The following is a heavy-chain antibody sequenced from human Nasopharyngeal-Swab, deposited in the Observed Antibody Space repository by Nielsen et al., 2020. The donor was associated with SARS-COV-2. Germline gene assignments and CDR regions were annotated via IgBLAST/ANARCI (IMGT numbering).Heavy chain of an antibody. D-gene: IGHD3-3*01. CDR1: GGSISSGGYY. CDR2: IYYSGST. CDR3: ARAGRITIFGVVNHFDY. V-gene: IGHV4-31*03. J-gene: IGHJ4*02. Sequence: SETLSLTCTVSGGSISSGGYYWSWIRQHPGKGLEWIGYIYYSGSTYYNPPLKSRVTISVDTSKNQFSLKLSSVTAADTAVYYCARAGRITIFGVVNHFDYWGQGTLVTVSS.